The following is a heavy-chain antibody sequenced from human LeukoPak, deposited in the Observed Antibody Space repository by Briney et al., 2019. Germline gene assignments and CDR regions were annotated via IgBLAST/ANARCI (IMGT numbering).Heavy chain of an antibody. J-gene: IGHJ5*02. CDR1: PGSFSGYY. D-gene: IGHD1-26*01. CDR2: INHTGRS. V-gene: IGHV4-34*01. Sequence: SETLSLTCTVYPGSFSGYYWTWIRQPPGKGLEWVGEINHTGRSNYNSSLESRVTMSIDTSKNQFSLKLNSVTAADTAVYYCARVSLVHWFDPWGQGTLVTVSS. CDR3: ARVSLVHWFDP.